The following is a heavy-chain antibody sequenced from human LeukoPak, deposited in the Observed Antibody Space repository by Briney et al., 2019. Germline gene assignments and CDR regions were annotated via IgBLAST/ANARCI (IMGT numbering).Heavy chain of an antibody. D-gene: IGHD3-22*01. CDR2: IYHTGST. CDR1: GGSISGGGYS. Sequence: SQTLYLTCAVSGGSISGGGYSWSWIRQPPGKGLEWIGYIYHTGSTYYNPSLKSRVSISVDRSKKQFSLKLSSVTAADTAVYYCARDLHYYDTSGHYYYGMDVWGQGTTVTVSS. CDR3: ARDLHYYDTSGHYYYGMDV. J-gene: IGHJ6*02. V-gene: IGHV4-30-2*01.